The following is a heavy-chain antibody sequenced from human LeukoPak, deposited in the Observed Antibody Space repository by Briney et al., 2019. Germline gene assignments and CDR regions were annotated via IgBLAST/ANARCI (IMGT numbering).Heavy chain of an antibody. V-gene: IGHV5-51*01. CDR2: IYPGDSDT. CDR1: GYNFTNYW. Sequence: GESLKISCMGSGYNFTNYWIAWVRQMPGEGLEWMGIIYPGDSDTTYSPSFQGQITISADKSISTAYLQWSSLKASDTAMYYCARSAVAGTRWFDPWGQGTLVTVSS. J-gene: IGHJ5*02. D-gene: IGHD6-19*01. CDR3: ARSAVAGTRWFDP.